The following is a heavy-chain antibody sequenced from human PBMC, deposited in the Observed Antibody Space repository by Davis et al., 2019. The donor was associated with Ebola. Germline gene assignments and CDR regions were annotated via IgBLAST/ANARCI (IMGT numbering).Heavy chain of an antibody. CDR3: ARRSPYYYYYGMDV. V-gene: IGHV5-51*01. CDR2: IYPGDSET. CDR1: GYTFTSYW. Sequence: GESLKISCKGSGYTFTSYWIAWVRQVPGKGLEWMGSIYPGDSETRYSPSFQGQATISADKSISTAYLQWSSLKASDTAMYYCARRSPYYYYYGMDVWGKGTTVTVSS. J-gene: IGHJ6*04.